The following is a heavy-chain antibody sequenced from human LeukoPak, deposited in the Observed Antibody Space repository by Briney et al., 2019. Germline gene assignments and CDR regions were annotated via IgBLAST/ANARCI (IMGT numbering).Heavy chain of an antibody. CDR1: GFTFSSYW. D-gene: IGHD3-10*01. CDR3: AREREFGELFNY. J-gene: IGHJ4*02. Sequence: PGGSLRLSSAASGFTFSSYWMHWVRQAPGKGLVWVSRINSDGSSTSYADSVKGRFTISRDNAKNTLYLQMNSLRAEDTAVYYCAREREFGELFNYWGQGTLVTVSS. V-gene: IGHV3-74*01. CDR2: INSDGSST.